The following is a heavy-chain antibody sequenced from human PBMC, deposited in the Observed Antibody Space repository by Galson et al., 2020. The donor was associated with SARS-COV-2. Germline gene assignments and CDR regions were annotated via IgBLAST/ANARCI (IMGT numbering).Heavy chain of an antibody. CDR1: GFPFSSYD. J-gene: IGHJ6*03. Sequence: LSLTCAASGFPFSSYDMHWVRQATGKGLEWVSAIGTAGDTYYPGSVKGRFTISRENAKNSLYLQMNSLRAGDTAVYYCARGDIVVVPAAIQRTSYYYYYMDVWGKGTTVTVSS. CDR2: IGTAGDT. D-gene: IGHD2-2*01. V-gene: IGHV3-13*01. CDR3: ARGDIVVVPAAIQRTSYYYYYMDV.